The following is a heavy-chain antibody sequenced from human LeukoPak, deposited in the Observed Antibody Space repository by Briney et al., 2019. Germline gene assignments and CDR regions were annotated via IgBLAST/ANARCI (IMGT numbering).Heavy chain of an antibody. CDR2: ISYDGSNK. CDR1: GFTFSSYA. Sequence: GGSLRLSCAASGFTFSSYAMHWVRQAPGKGLEWVAVISYDGSNKYYADSVKGRFTISRDNSKNTLYLQMNSLRAEDTAVYYCAELLWFGDPFDYWGQGTLVTASS. J-gene: IGHJ4*02. CDR3: AELLWFGDPFDY. V-gene: IGHV3-30*04. D-gene: IGHD3-10*01.